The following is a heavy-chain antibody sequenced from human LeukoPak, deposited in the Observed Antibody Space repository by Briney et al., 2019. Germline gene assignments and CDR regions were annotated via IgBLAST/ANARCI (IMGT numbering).Heavy chain of an antibody. CDR3: ASQREQWLARNEFGY. D-gene: IGHD6-19*01. J-gene: IGHJ4*02. CDR1: GFTFSSYA. Sequence: GGSLRLSCAASGFTFSSYAMSWVRQAPGKGLEWVSAISGSGGSTYYADSVKGRFTISRDNSKNTLYLQMNSLRAEDTAVYYCASQREQWLARNEFGYWGQGTLVTVSS. CDR2: ISGSGGST. V-gene: IGHV3-23*01.